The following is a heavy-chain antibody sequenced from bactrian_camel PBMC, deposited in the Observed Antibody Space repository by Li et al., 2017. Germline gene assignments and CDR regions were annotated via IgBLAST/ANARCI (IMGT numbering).Heavy chain of an antibody. CDR1: GGYSYCTYD. CDR3: VTGLTHYMF. V-gene: IGHV3S55*01. J-gene: IGHJ4*01. CDR2: ADDYGRT. Sequence: HVQLVESGGGSVQAGGSLRLSCAVSGGYSYCTYDMSRYRQAPGREREFVSGADDYGRTNYSNSVKGRFTFSRDNAKSTLYLQMNGLKSDDTALYYCVTGLTHYMFWGQGTQVTVS. D-gene: IGHD2*01.